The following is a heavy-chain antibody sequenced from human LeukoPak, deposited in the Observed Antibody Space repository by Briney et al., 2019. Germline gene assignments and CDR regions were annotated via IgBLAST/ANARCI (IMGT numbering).Heavy chain of an antibody. J-gene: IGHJ3*01. CDR3: ARAGLTGSKVAFDV. CDR2: IIPILGIA. CDR1: GGTFSSYA. D-gene: IGHD1-20*01. Sequence: SVKVSCKASGGTFSSYAISWVRQAPGQGLEWMGRIIPILGIANYAQKFQGRVTITADKSTSTAYMELSSLRSEDTAVYYCARAGLTGSKVAFDVWGHGTMVTVSS. V-gene: IGHV1-69*04.